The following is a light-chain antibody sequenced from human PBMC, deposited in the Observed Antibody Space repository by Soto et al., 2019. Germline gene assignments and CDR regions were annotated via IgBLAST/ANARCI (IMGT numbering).Light chain of an antibody. CDR3: SSYTSSSRGV. J-gene: IGLJ1*01. CDR1: SSDVGGYNY. V-gene: IGLV2-14*01. Sequence: QSVLTQPASVSGSPGQSITISCTGTSSDVGGYNYVSWYQQHPGKAPKLMIYDVSNRPSGVSNRFSGSKSGNTASLTISGLQAEDGADYYCSSYTSSSRGVFGLGTKVPVL. CDR2: DVS.